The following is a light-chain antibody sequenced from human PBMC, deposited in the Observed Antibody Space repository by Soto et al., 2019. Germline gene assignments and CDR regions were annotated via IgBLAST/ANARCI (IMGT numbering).Light chain of an antibody. J-gene: IGLJ3*02. Sequence: QAVVTQEPSLTVSPGGTVTLTCASSTGAVTSGYYPNWFQQKPGQAPRALIYSTSNEHSWTPARFSGSLLGGKAALTLSGVQPEDEAEYYCLLYYGGAHVFGGGTKVTVL. V-gene: IGLV7-43*01. CDR2: STS. CDR1: TGAVTSGYY. CDR3: LLYYGGAHV.